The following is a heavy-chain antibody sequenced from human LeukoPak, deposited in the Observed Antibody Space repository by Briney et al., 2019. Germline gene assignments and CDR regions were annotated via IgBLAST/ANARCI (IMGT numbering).Heavy chain of an antibody. CDR1: GYTFTSYD. Sequence: ASVKVSCKASGYTFTSYDIDWVRQATGQGLEWMGWMNPNSGNTGYAQKFQGRVTVTRNTSISTAYMELSSLRSEDTAVYYCARGYHSGWHRLPFDYWGQGTLVTVSS. V-gene: IGHV1-8*01. CDR3: ARGYHSGWHRLPFDY. CDR2: MNPNSGNT. D-gene: IGHD6-19*01. J-gene: IGHJ4*02.